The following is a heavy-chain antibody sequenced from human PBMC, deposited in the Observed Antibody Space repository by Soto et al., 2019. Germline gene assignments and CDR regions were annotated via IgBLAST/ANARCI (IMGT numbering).Heavy chain of an antibody. CDR3: ARAFPLCTDYYDSSGYSY. J-gene: IGHJ4*02. Sequence: GASVKVSCKASGYTCTIYAMHCVVQPPLQRLDGMGWINAGNGNTKYSQKFQDRVTITRDTSASTAYMELSSLRPEDTAVYYCARAFPLCTDYYDSSGYSYWGQGTLVTVSS. V-gene: IGHV1-3*01. CDR2: INAGNGNT. D-gene: IGHD3-22*01. CDR1: GYTCTIYA.